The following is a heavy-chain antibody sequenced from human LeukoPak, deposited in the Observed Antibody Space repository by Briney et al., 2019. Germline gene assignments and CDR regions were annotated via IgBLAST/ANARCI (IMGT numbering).Heavy chain of an antibody. D-gene: IGHD3-22*01. Sequence: GGSLRLSCAASGFIFSDYNMTWVRKAPGKGLEWVSYISGSSSTIYYPDSVKGRFTISRDNAKNSLYLQMHSLRAEDTAVYYCARAYYYDSSGYAFDIWGQGTMVTVSS. V-gene: IGHV3-48*01. CDR1: GFIFSDYN. CDR2: ISGSSSTI. CDR3: ARAYYYDSSGYAFDI. J-gene: IGHJ3*02.